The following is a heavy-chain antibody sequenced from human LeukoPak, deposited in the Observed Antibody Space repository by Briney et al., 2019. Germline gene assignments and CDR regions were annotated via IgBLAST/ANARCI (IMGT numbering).Heavy chain of an antibody. CDR3: ARDGKVVAPKYYFDY. CDR1: GFTLNRGG. D-gene: IGHD2-15*01. J-gene: IGHJ4*02. Sequence: GGSLRLSCAPSGFTLNRGGMRRVRRAPARGVEWVAFIRYDGGETFYADSVKGRFTNSRDNSKNTLYLQMNCLRAADTAVYYCARDGKVVAPKYYFDYWGQGTLVTVSP. V-gene: IGHV3-30*02. CDR2: IRYDGGET.